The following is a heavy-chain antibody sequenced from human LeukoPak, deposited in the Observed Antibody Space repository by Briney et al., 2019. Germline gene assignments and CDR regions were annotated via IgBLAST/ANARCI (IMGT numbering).Heavy chain of an antibody. J-gene: IGHJ3*02. V-gene: IGHV3-21*01. D-gene: IGHD6-13*01. CDR3: ARDPRAGSSWSSDDAFDI. CDR1: GYSISSGF. CDR2: ISSDSVYI. Sequence: PSETLSLTCTVSGYSISSGFYWGWIRQPPGKGLEWVSSISSDSVYIYYADSLKGRFTISRDNAQNSLYLQMNSLRAEDTAVYYCARDPRAGSSWSSDDAFDIWGQGTMVTVSS.